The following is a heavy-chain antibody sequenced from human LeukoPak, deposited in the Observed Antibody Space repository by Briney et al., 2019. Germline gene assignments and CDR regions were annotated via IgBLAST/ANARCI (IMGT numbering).Heavy chain of an antibody. D-gene: IGHD2-21*02. CDR3: ARDLEVVVTAILDY. J-gene: IGHJ4*02. CDR1: GFTFSSYA. CDR2: ISYDGSNK. V-gene: IGHV3-30*04. Sequence: GGSLRLSCAASGFTFSSYAMHWVRQAPGKGLEWVAVISYDGSNKCYADSVKGRFTISRDNSKNTLYLQMNSLRAEDTAVYYCARDLEVVVTAILDYWGQGTLVTVSS.